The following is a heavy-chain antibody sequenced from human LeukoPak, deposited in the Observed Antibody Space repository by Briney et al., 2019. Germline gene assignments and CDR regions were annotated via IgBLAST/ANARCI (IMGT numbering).Heavy chain of an antibody. CDR1: GFTFSSDG. CDR3: ARYGVGATHFDY. D-gene: IGHD1-26*01. V-gene: IGHV3-30*03. Sequence: PGGSLRLSCAASGFTFSSDGMHWVRQTPGKGLEWVAVISYDGSSKYYTDSVKGRFTISRDNSKNTLYLQMNSLRTDDTAVYYCARYGVGATHFDYWGQGTLVTVSS. CDR2: ISYDGSSK. J-gene: IGHJ4*02.